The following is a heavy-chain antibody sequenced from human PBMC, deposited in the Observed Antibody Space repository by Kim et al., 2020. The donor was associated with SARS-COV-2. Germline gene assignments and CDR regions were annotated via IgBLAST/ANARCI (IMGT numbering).Heavy chain of an antibody. V-gene: IGHV3-30*18. CDR2: ISYDGSNK. D-gene: IGHD2-2*01. J-gene: IGHJ6*02. CDR3: AKDRSIVGVPAALMDV. Sequence: GGSLRLSCAASGFTFSNYGMHWVRQAPGKGLEWVAVISYDGSNKYYADSVKGRFTISRDNSKNTLYLQMNSLRAEDTAVYYCAKDRSIVGVPAALMDVWGQGTTVTVPS. CDR1: GFTFSNYG.